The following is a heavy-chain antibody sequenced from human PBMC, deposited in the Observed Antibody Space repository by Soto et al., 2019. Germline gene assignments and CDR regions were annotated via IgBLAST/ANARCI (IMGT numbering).Heavy chain of an antibody. V-gene: IGHV1-69*02. CDR3: ARGAWFGENYGMDV. J-gene: IGHJ6*02. CDR2: IIPMLGIA. Sequence: QVQLVQSGAEVKKPGSSVKVSCKASGGTFSSYTISWVRQALGLGLEWMGRIIPMLGIANYAQKFQGRVTITADKSTSTAYMELSSLRSEDTAVYYCARGAWFGENYGMDVWGQGTTVTVSS. CDR1: GGTFSSYT. D-gene: IGHD3-10*01.